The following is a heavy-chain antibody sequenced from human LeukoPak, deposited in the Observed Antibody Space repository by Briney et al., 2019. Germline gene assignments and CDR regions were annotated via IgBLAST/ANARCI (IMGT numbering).Heavy chain of an antibody. CDR1: GYSISSSNW. CDR2: IYYSGST. V-gene: IGHV4-28*03. Sequence: PSDTLSLTCAVSGYSISSSNWWGWIRQPPGKGLEWIGYIYYSGSTNYNPSLKSRVTMSVDTSKNQFSLKLSSVTAADTAVYYCARGSSSWLDYYMDVWGKGTTVTVSS. J-gene: IGHJ6*03. D-gene: IGHD6-13*01. CDR3: ARGSSSWLDYYMDV.